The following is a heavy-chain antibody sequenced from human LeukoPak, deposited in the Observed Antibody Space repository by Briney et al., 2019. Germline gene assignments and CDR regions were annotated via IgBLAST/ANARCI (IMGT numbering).Heavy chain of an antibody. J-gene: IGHJ5*02. CDR1: GYTFTSYD. V-gene: IGHV1-8*01. CDR2: MNPNNGNT. CDR3: ARRVAGVDR. D-gene: IGHD6-19*01. Sequence: GASVEVSRKASGYTFTSYDINWVRQATGQGLEWVGWMNPNNGNTGYAQKFQGRVTMTRNTSISTAYMELSSLTSEDTAVYYCARRVAGVDRWGQGTLVTVSS.